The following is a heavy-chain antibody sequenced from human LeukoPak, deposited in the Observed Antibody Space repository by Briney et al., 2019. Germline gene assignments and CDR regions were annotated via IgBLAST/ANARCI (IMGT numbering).Heavy chain of an antibody. Sequence: PGGSLRLSCVASGFTFSSYGMSWVRQPPGKGLEWVTAINGGHTYYADSVKGRFTNSRDDSKNTVFLQMNSLRAEDTAVYYCAKEAAGIAAAENWGQGTLVTVSS. J-gene: IGHJ4*02. CDR3: AKEAAGIAAAEN. CDR1: GFTFSSYG. D-gene: IGHD6-13*01. CDR2: INGGHT. V-gene: IGHV3-23*01.